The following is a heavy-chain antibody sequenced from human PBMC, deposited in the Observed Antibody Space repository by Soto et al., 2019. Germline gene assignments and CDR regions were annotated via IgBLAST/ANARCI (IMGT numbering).Heavy chain of an antibody. CDR3: ARGGYYDSSGSRNYHYYGMNV. J-gene: IGHJ6*02. CDR2: ISAYDDNT. D-gene: IGHD3-22*01. CDR1: GYRFTSYG. V-gene: IGHV1-18*01. Sequence: QAQLVQSGPEVKKPGASVKVSCKASGYRFTSYGISWVRQAPGQGFEWLGWISAYDDNTKYAQTLQGRVSMSTDTSTNTAYMELRSLRSDDTAMYYCARGGYYDSSGSRNYHYYGMNVWGQGTTVTVSS.